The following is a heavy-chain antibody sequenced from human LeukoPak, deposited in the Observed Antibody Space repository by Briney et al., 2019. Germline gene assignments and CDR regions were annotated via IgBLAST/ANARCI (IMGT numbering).Heavy chain of an antibody. D-gene: IGHD3-16*01. CDR1: GFTFSSYS. CDR2: ISGSSSYI. CDR3: AKVTMGDVWFDP. V-gene: IGHV3-21*06. J-gene: IGHJ5*02. Sequence: GGSLRLSCAASGFTFSSYSMNWVRQAPGKGLEWVSSISGSSSYIYYADSVKGRFSISTDNSKNMVYLQMSSLRAEDTAVYYCAKVTMGDVWFDPWGQRTLVTVSS.